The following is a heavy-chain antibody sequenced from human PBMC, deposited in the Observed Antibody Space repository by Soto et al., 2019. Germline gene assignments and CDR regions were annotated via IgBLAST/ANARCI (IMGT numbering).Heavy chain of an antibody. CDR2: IGSNGGST. CDR3: VKDSYSSSWYDDHFVFDY. D-gene: IGHD6-13*01. V-gene: IGHV3-64D*08. CDR1: GFTFSSYA. Sequence: GGSLRLSCSASGFTFSSYAMHWVRQAPGKGLEYVSAIGSNGGSTYYADSVKGRFTISRDNSKNTLYLQMSSLRAEDTAVYYCVKDSYSSSWYDDHFVFDYWGQGTLVTVSS. J-gene: IGHJ4*02.